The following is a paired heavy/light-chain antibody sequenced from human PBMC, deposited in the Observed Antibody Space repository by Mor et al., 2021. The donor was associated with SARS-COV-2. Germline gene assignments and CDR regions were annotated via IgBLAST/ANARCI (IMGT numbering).Heavy chain of an antibody. Sequence: EVQLVESGGGLVQPGRSLRLSCAASGFTFDDYAMHWVRQAPGKGLEWVSSISWNSGSIGYADSVKGRFTISRDNAKNSLYLQMNSLRAEDTALYYCAKEGVLKMGGGDLGVNYYGMDVWGQGTTVTVSS. CDR3: AKEGVLKMGGGDLGVNYYGMDV. J-gene: IGHJ6*02. D-gene: IGHD2-21*02. CDR1: GFTFDDYA. CDR2: ISWNSGSI. V-gene: IGHV3-9*01.
Light chain of an antibody. Sequence: DIVMTQSPDSLAVSLGERATINCKSSQTVLYSSNNKNYLAWYQQKPGQPPNLLIYWASTRESGVPDRFSGSGSGTDFTLTISSLQAEDVAVYYCQQYYSTPQTFGPGTKVDIK. V-gene: IGKV4-1*01. CDR3: QQYYSTPQT. CDR1: QTVLYSSNNKNY. J-gene: IGKJ3*01. CDR2: WAS.